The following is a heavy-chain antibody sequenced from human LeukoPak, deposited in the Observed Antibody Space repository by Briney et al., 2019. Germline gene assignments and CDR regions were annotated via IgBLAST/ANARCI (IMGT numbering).Heavy chain of an antibody. CDR3: ARDYRSFRYYYDSSGFDY. Sequence: PGGSLRLSCAASGFTFSSYSMNWVRQAPGKGLEWVSYISSSSSTIYYADSVKGRFTISRDNAKNSLYLQMNSLRAEDTAVYYCARDYRSFRYYYDSSGFDYWGQGTLVTVSS. D-gene: IGHD3-22*01. J-gene: IGHJ4*02. CDR2: ISSSSSTI. V-gene: IGHV3-48*01. CDR1: GFTFSSYS.